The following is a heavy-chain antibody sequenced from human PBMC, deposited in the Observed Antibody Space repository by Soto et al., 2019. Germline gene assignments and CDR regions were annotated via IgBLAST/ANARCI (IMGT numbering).Heavy chain of an antibody. J-gene: IGHJ5*02. D-gene: IGHD6-6*01. CDR3: ARRRTARNWFDP. V-gene: IGHV4-61*01. Sequence: SETLSLTXTVSGGSVSSGSYYWSWIRQPPGKGLEWIGYIYYSGSTNYSPSLRSRVTISVDTSKNQFSLKLSSVTAADTAVYYCARRRTARNWFDPWGQGTLVTVSS. CDR1: GGSVSSGSYY. CDR2: IYYSGST.